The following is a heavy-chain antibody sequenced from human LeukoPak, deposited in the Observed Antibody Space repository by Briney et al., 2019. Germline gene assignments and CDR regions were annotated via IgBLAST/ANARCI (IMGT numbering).Heavy chain of an antibody. V-gene: IGHV3-74*01. J-gene: IGHJ3*02. CDR1: GSTSSAYW. CDR3: ARYGRYRAFDI. D-gene: IGHD1-26*01. CDR2: INSDVSTT. Sequence: PGGSLRLSCAASGSTSSAYWMHWVRQVPGKGLVWVARINSDVSTTNYADSVKGRFTISRDNAKNTIYLQMNSLRAEDTAVYYCARYGRYRAFDIWGPGTVVTVSS.